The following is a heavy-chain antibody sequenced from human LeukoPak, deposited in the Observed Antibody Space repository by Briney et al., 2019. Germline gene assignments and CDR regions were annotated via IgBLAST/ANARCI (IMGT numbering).Heavy chain of an antibody. D-gene: IGHD4-23*01. J-gene: IGHJ4*02. CDR3: ARVGGPYGGNSPFDY. CDR2: IIPIFDTA. CDR1: GGTFSSYA. Sequence: ASVKVSCKASGGTFSSYAISWVRQAPGQGLEWMGGIIPIFDTANYAQKFQGRVTITADESTSTAYMELSSLRSEDTAVYYCARVGGPYGGNSPFDYWGQGTLVTVSS. V-gene: IGHV1-69*13.